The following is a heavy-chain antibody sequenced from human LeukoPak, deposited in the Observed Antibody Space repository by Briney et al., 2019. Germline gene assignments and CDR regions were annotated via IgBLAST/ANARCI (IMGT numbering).Heavy chain of an antibody. D-gene: IGHD1-26*01. V-gene: IGHV3-30*18. CDR2: ISYDGSNK. CDR3: AKDRGDLVRATTIIDY. J-gene: IGHJ4*02. Sequence: PGGSLRLSCAASGFTFSSYGMHWVCQAPGKGLEWVAVISYDGSNKYYADSVKGRFTISRDNSKNTLYLQMNSLRAEDTAVYYCAKDRGDLVRATTIIDYWGQGTLVTVSS. CDR1: GFTFSSYG.